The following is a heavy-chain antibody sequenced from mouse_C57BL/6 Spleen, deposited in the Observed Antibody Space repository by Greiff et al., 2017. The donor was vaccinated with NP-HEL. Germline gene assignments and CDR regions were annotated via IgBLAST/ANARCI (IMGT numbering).Heavy chain of an antibody. CDR1: GYTFTSYW. J-gene: IGHJ3*01. Sequence: VQLQQPGAELVKPGASVKLSCKASGYTFTSYWMHWVKQRPGQGLEWIGMIHPNSGSTNYNEKFKSKATLTVDKSSSTAYMQLSSLTSEDSAVYYCASRGNITTFAYWGQGTLVTVSA. CDR3: ASRGNITTFAY. CDR2: IHPNSGST. D-gene: IGHD1-1*01. V-gene: IGHV1-64*01.